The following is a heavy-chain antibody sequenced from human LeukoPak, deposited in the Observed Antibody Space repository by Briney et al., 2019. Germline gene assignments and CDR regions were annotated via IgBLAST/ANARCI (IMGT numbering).Heavy chain of an antibody. V-gene: IGHV3-30*03. J-gene: IGHJ5*02. CDR1: GFTFSSYG. CDR2: ISYDGSNK. Sequence: GRSLRLSCAASGFTFSSYGMHWVRQAPGKGLEWVAVISYDGSNKYYADSVKGRFTISRDNSKNTLYLQMNSLRSDDTAVYYCARGDSSSWYHWGQGTLVTVSS. D-gene: IGHD6-13*01. CDR3: ARGDSSSWYH.